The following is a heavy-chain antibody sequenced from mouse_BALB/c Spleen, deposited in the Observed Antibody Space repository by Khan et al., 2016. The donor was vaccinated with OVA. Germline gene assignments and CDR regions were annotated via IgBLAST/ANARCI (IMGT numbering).Heavy chain of an antibody. J-gene: IGHJ3*01. CDR2: VSTGGGYT. D-gene: IGHD1-1*01. CDR3: ARLAYYYDSEGFAY. V-gene: IGHV5-6*01. CDR1: GFTFSTYG. Sequence: EVELVESGGDLVKPGGSLKLSCAASGFTFSTYGMSWVRQTPDKRLEWVATVSTGGGYTYYQDSVKGRFTISSANAKHTLYLQMSSLKAENTAMFYCARLAYYYDSEGFAYWGQGTLVTVSA.